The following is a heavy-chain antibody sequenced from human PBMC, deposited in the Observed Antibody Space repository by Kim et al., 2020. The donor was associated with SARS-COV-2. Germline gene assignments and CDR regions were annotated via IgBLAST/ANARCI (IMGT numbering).Heavy chain of an antibody. CDR2: ISSISSTI. Sequence: GGSLRLSCAASGFTFSSYSMNWVRQAPGKGLEWVSYISSISSTIYYADSVKGRFTISRDNAKNSLYLQMNSLRDEDTAVYYCARDEPALAAAGRIDYWGQGTLVTVSS. D-gene: IGHD6-13*01. J-gene: IGHJ4*02. CDR3: ARDEPALAAAGRIDY. V-gene: IGHV3-48*02. CDR1: GFTFSSYS.